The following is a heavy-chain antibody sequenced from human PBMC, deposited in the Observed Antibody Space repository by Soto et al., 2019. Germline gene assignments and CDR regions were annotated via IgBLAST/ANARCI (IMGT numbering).Heavy chain of an antibody. CDR1: GGTFSSYT. Sequence: QVQLVQSGAEVKKPGSSVKVSCKASGGTFSSYTISWVRQAPGQGLEWMGRIIPILGIANYAQKFQGRVTITADKSTSTAYMELSSLRSEDTAVYYCARDLRPVLTAPSLYYYGMDVWGQGTTVTVSS. CDR3: ARDLRPVLTAPSLYYYGMDV. D-gene: IGHD2-21*02. CDR2: IIPILGIA. V-gene: IGHV1-69*08. J-gene: IGHJ6*02.